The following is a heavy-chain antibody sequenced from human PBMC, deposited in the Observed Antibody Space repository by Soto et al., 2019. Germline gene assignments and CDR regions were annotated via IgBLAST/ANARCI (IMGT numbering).Heavy chain of an antibody. D-gene: IGHD3-10*01. J-gene: IGHJ4*02. CDR2: ISGSGGST. CDR3: AKVVVLWFGELLPTYFDY. Sequence: GGSLRLSCAASGFTFSSYAMSWVRQAPGKGLEWVSAISGSGGSTYYADSVKGRFTISRDNSKNTLYLQMNSLRAEDTAVYYCAKVVVLWFGELLPTYFDYWGQGTLVTVSS. V-gene: IGHV3-23*01. CDR1: GFTFSSYA.